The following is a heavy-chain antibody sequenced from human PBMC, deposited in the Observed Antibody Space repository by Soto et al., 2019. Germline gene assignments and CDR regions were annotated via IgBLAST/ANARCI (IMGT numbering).Heavy chain of an antibody. J-gene: IGHJ6*03. CDR1: GYTFTSYG. CDR2: ISAYNGNT. Sequence: ASVKVSCKASGYTFTSYGISWVRQAPGQGLEWMGWISAYNGNTNYAQKLQGRVTMTTDTSTSTAYMELRSLRSDDTAVYYCARVPYYDFWSGYLPIYYMDVWGKGTTVTVS. CDR3: ARVPYYDFWSGYLPIYYMDV. D-gene: IGHD3-3*01. V-gene: IGHV1-18*01.